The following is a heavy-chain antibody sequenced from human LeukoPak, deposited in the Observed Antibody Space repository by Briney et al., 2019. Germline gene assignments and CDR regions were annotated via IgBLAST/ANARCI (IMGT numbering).Heavy chain of an antibody. D-gene: IGHD3-22*01. J-gene: IGHJ4*02. CDR3: ARQYYDSSGHFDY. CDR1: GGSNSIYY. V-gene: IGHV4-4*07. Sequence: SETLSLTCTVSGGSNSIYYWSWIRQPAGKGLEWIGRIYSSGSTNYNPSLKSRVTMSVDTSKNQLSLKLSSVTAADTAVYYCARQYYDSSGHFDYWGQGTLVTVSS. CDR2: IYSSGST.